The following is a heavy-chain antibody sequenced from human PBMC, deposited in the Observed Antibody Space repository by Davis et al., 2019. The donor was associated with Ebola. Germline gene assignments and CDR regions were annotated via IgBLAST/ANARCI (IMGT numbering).Heavy chain of an antibody. V-gene: IGHV3-30*02. CDR1: GFTFSSYA. D-gene: IGHD3-10*01. Sequence: PGGSLRLSCAASGFTFSSYAMHWVRQAPGKGLEWVAFIRYDGSNKYYADSVKGRFTISRDNSKNTLYLQMNSLRAEDTAVYYCANGLLWFGELLSSDQNYFDYWGQGTLVTVSS. J-gene: IGHJ4*02. CDR3: ANGLLWFGELLSSDQNYFDY. CDR2: IRYDGSNK.